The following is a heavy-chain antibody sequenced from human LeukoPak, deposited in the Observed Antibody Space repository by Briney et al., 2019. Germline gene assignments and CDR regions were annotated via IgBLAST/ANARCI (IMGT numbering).Heavy chain of an antibody. CDR1: GFTFNNCA. CDR3: ATSRAVSY. V-gene: IGHV3-23*01. J-gene: IGHJ4*02. Sequence: GGSLRLSCAASGFTFNNCAMSWFRQAPGKGLEWVSGITTSGDNTYYADSVKGRFTISRDNSKSTLYLQMNNLRAEDTAVYYCATSRAVSYWGQGTLVTVSS. CDR2: ITTSGDNT.